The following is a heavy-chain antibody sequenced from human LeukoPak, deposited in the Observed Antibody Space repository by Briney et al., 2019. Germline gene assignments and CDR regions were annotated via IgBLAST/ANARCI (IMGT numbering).Heavy chain of an antibody. V-gene: IGHV4-34*01. CDR2: INHSGSN. Sequence: PSETLSLTCAVYGGSFSGYYWSWLRQPPGKGLERIGEINHSGSNNYNPSLKSRVTISVDTSKNQFSLKLSSVTAADTAVYYCARSYDFWRKYNNWFDPWGQGTLVTVSS. CDR3: ARSYDFWRKYNNWFDP. CDR1: GGSFSGYY. D-gene: IGHD3-3*01. J-gene: IGHJ5*02.